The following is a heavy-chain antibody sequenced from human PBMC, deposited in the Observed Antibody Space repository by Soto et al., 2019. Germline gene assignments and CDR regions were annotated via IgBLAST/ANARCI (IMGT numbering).Heavy chain of an antibody. Sequence: SETLSLTCTVSGGSISSYYWSWIRQPPGKGLEWIGYIYYSGSTNYNPSLKSRVTISVDTSKNQFSLKLSSVTAADTAVYYCASLVDDTAMVESEYYYYYYMDVWGKGTTVTVPS. CDR3: ASLVDDTAMVESEYYYYYYMDV. V-gene: IGHV4-59*01. J-gene: IGHJ6*03. CDR1: GGSISSYY. D-gene: IGHD5-18*01. CDR2: IYYSGST.